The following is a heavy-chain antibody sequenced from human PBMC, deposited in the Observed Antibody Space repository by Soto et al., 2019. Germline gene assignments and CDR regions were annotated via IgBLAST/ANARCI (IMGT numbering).Heavy chain of an antibody. Sequence: SETLSLTCTVSGGSISSYDWSWIRQPPGKGLEWIGYIYYSGSTNYNPSLKSRVTISVDTSKNQFSLKLSSVTAADTAVYYCARVSQIFGGHRKEIYYYYYMDVWGKGTTVTVSS. V-gene: IGHV4-59*01. CDR3: ARVSQIFGGHRKEIYYYYYMDV. CDR1: GGSISSYD. D-gene: IGHD3-3*01. J-gene: IGHJ6*03. CDR2: IYYSGST.